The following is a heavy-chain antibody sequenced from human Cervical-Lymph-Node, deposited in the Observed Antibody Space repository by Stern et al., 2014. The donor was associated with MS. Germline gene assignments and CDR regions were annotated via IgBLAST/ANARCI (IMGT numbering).Heavy chain of an antibody. CDR2: LIPFFGAT. Sequence: DQLVESGSEVKKPGSSVKVSCKPSGDTFSNYALSWVRQAPGQGLEWVGGLIPFFGATRYGQKFQGRVTITPEESTGTAFMELSNLTSDDTAVYYCALRRSYYVYWGQGTLITVSS. V-gene: IGHV1-69*01. J-gene: IGHJ4*02. D-gene: IGHD4-11*01. CDR3: ALRRSYYVY. CDR1: GDTFSNYA.